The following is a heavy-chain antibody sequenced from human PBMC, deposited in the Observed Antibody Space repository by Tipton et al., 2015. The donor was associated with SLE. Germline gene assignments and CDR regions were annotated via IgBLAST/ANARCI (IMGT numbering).Heavy chain of an antibody. D-gene: IGHD4-17*01. CDR2: ISVYNGNT. CDR3: ARKSSLDYGDWYFDL. V-gene: IGHV1-18*01. CDR1: GYTFTSYG. Sequence: QLVQSGAEVKKPGASVKVSCKASGYTFTSYGISWVRQAPGQGLEWMGWISVYNGNTNYAQKFQGRVTITADESTSTAYMELTSLRFDDTAVYYCARKSSLDYGDWYFDLWGRGTLVTVSS. J-gene: IGHJ2*01.